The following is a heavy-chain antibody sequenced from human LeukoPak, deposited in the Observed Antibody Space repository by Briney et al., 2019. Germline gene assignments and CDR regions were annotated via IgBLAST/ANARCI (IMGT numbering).Heavy chain of an antibody. J-gene: IGHJ4*02. V-gene: IGHV3-74*01. D-gene: IGHD3-10*01. CDR1: GLTFRTTW. Sequence: GGSLRLSCATSGLTFRTTWMHWVRQAPGEGLVWVSRTNEHGTIINYADSVKGRFTISRDNAKNTLYLQMNSLRTEDSALYYCVVDLSGSADYWGQGTLVTVSS. CDR2: TNEHGTII. CDR3: VVDLSGSADY.